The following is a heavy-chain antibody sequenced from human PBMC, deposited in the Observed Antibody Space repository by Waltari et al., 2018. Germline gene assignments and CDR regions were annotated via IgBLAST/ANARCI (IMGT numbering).Heavy chain of an antibody. CDR1: GGTVSSYA. CDR2: IIPIFGTA. D-gene: IGHD3-22*01. J-gene: IGHJ4*02. V-gene: IGHV1-69*05. CDR3: ASAPTYYYDSSGYREDY. Sequence: QVQLVQSGAAEKKPGSSVKVSCTASGGTVSSYAIRWVRQAPGQGLEWMGGIIPIFGTANYAQKFQCRVTITTDESTSTAYMELSSLRSEDTAVYYCASAPTYYYDSSGYREDYWGQGTLVTVSS.